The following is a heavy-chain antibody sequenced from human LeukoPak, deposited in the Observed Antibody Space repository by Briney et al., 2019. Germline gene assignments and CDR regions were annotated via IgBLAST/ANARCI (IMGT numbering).Heavy chain of an antibody. V-gene: IGHV5-51*01. CDR2: IYPGDSDT. D-gene: IGHD6-13*01. CDR1: GYSFTNYW. Sequence: GESLKISCKGSGYSFTNYWIGWVRQMPGKGQEWMGIIYPGDSDTRYSPSFQGQVTISADKSISTAYLQWSSLKASDTAMYYCARMRAAAPDAFDIWGQGTMVTVSS. CDR3: ARMRAAAPDAFDI. J-gene: IGHJ3*02.